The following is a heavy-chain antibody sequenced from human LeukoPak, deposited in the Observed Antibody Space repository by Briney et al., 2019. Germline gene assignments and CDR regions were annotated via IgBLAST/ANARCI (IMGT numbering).Heavy chain of an antibody. CDR2: ISSSSNYI. V-gene: IGHV3-21*01. Sequence: KSGGSLRLSCAASGFTFSSYSMNWVRQAPGRGLEWVSSISSSSNYIYYVDSVKGRFTISRDNAKNSLFLQMNSLRAEDTAVYFCARSKPWGYCSGGSCYPTYYYYYYMDVWGKGTTVTVSS. CDR1: GFTFSSYS. J-gene: IGHJ6*03. D-gene: IGHD2-15*01. CDR3: ARSKPWGYCSGGSCYPTYYYYYYMDV.